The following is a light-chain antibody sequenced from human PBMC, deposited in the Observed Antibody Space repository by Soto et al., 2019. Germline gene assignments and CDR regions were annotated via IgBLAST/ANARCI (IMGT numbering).Light chain of an antibody. CDR3: QQSYSTPHT. J-gene: IGKJ5*01. CDR2: GAS. CDR1: QSVSSN. Sequence: EIVLTQSPATLSLSPGERATLSCRASQSVSSNLAWYQQKPGQAPRLLIYGASTRATGIPARFSGSGSGTEFTLTISSLQPEDFATYYCQQSYSTPHTFGQGTRLEIK. V-gene: IGKV3-15*01.